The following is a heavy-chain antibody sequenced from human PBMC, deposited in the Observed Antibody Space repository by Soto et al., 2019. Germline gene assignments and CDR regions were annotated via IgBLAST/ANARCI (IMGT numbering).Heavy chain of an antibody. J-gene: IGHJ4*02. CDR3: VKESVAARLVGLVRDFES. CDR1: GFTFGAFA. D-gene: IGHD6-6*01. Sequence: EVQLLESGGGLAQPGGSLRLSCAASGFTFGAFAMSWVRQAPGKGLQWVSGISNTGGTTYYADSVKGRFVISRDNSNDTLYLQLNSLRAEDTAIYYCVKESVAARLVGLVRDFESWGQGTLATVSS. CDR2: ISNTGGTT. V-gene: IGHV3-23*01.